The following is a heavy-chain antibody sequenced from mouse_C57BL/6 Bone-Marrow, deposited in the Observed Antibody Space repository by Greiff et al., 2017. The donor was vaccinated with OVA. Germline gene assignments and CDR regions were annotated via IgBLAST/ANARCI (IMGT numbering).Heavy chain of an antibody. D-gene: IGHD2-1*01. CDR1: GFNIKDDY. CDR2: IDPENGDN. Sequence: VQLPQSGAELVRPGASVKLSCTASGFNIKDDYMHWVKQRPDQGLEWIGLIDPENGDNDYASKFQGKATITADTSSNTAYLQLSSLTSEDTAVYYCTSYGNFDYWGQGTTLTVSS. V-gene: IGHV14-4*01. CDR3: TSYGNFDY. J-gene: IGHJ2*01.